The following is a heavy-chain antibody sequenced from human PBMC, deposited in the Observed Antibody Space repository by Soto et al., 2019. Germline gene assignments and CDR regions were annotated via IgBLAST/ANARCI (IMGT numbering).Heavy chain of an antibody. V-gene: IGHV1-69*13. J-gene: IGHJ3*02. CDR3: AGWRKYSCGPPDAFDI. Sequence: GASVKVSCKASGGTFSSYAISWVRQAPGQGLEWMGGIIPIFGTANYAQKFQGRVTITADESTSTAYMELSSLRSEDTAVYYCAGWRKYSCGPPDAFDIWGQGTMVTVSS. CDR2: IIPIFGTA. CDR1: GGTFSSYA. D-gene: IGHD5-18*01.